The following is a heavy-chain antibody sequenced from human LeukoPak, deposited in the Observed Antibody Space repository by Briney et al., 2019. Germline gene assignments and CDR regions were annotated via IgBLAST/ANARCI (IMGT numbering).Heavy chain of an antibody. V-gene: IGHV1-46*01. J-gene: IGHJ4*02. Sequence: ASVKVSCKASGYTFTSYHMHWVRQAPGQGLEWMGIINPSGGTTNYAQKFRGRVTMTRDMSTSTVYMELSRLRSDDTAVYYCARVGATTLFWGQGTLVTVSS. CDR2: INPSGGTT. CDR3: ARVGATTLF. D-gene: IGHD1-26*01. CDR1: GYTFTSYH.